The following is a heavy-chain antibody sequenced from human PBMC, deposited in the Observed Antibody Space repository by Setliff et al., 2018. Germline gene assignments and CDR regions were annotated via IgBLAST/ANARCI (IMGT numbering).Heavy chain of an antibody. CDR3: ARHRPNLPFDA. CDR1: GGSISNSDYY. CDR2: VYYSGDT. Sequence: SETLSLTCSVSGGSISNSDYYWDWIRQPPGKGLEWIGRVYYSGDTYYIPSPLSRVTISVDTSKNQFSLKLSSVTAADTSVYFCARHRPNLPFDAWGQGALVTVSS. D-gene: IGHD7-27*01. J-gene: IGHJ4*02. V-gene: IGHV4-39*01.